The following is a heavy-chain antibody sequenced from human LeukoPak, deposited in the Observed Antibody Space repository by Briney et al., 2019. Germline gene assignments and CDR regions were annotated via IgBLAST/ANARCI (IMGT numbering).Heavy chain of an antibody. J-gene: IGHJ6*03. CDR2: IRYDGSNK. CDR3: AKVAFLCRTSCYHYYMDV. Sequence: PGGSLRLSCAASAFTFSSYGMHWVRQAPGKGLEWVAFIRYDGSNKYYADSVKGRFTISRDNSKNTLYLQMNSLRAEDTAVYYCAKVAFLCRTSCYHYYMDVWGKGTTVTVSS. CDR1: AFTFSSYG. D-gene: IGHD2-2*01. V-gene: IGHV3-30*02.